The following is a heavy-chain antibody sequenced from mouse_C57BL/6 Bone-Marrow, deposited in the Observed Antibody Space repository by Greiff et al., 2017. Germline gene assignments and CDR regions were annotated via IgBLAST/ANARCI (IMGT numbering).Heavy chain of an antibody. CDR3: ASYYGSSYGY. CDR1: GYTFTSYG. D-gene: IGHD1-1*01. J-gene: IGHJ2*01. CDR2: IYPRSGNT. V-gene: IGHV1-81*01. Sequence: QVQLKESGAELARPGASVKLSCKASGYTFTSYGISWVKQRTGQGLEWIGEIYPRSGNTYYNEKFKGKATLTADKSSSTAYMELRSLTSEDSAVYFCASYYGSSYGYWGQGTTLTVSS.